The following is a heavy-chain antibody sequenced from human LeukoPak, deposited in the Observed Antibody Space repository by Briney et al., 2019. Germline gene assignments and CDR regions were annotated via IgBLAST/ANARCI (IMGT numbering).Heavy chain of an antibody. J-gene: IGHJ3*02. CDR3: AREGYYYDSSGFI. Sequence: PSQTLSLTCTVSGGSISSGGYYWGWIRQPPGKGLEWIGSIYYSGSTYYNPSLKSRVTISVDTSKNQFSLKLSSVTAADTAVYYCAREGYYYDSSGFIWGQGTMVTVSS. CDR2: IYYSGST. CDR1: GGSISSGGYY. D-gene: IGHD3-22*01. V-gene: IGHV4-39*07.